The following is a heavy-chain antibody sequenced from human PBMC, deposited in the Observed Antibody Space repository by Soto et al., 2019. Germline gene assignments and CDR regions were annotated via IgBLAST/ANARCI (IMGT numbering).Heavy chain of an antibody. J-gene: IGHJ4*02. Sequence: QVQLVESGGGVVQPGRSLRLSCAASGFTFSSYAMHWVRQAPGKGLEWVAVISYDGSNKYYADSVKGRFTISRDNSKNTLYLQMNSLRAEDTAVYYWARERVAGHFDYWGQGTLVTVSS. CDR2: ISYDGSNK. V-gene: IGHV3-30-3*01. CDR1: GFTFSSYA. CDR3: ARERVAGHFDY. D-gene: IGHD6-19*01.